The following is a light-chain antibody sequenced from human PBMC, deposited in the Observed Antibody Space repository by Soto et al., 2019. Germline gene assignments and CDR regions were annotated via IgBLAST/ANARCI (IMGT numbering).Light chain of an antibody. V-gene: IGKV3-11*01. CDR2: DAF. CDR3: QHRTDRLT. Sequence: EIVLTQSPATLSLSTGDRATLSCRARHSITDYLAWYQQKPGQAPRLLVYDAFNRATVVPARFSASGSGTDFTLTISSLDPEDLAVYYCQHRTDRLTFGQGTRPETK. J-gene: IGKJ5*01. CDR1: HSITDY.